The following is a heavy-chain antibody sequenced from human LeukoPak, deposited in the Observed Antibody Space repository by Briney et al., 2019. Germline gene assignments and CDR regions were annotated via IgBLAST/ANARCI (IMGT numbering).Heavy chain of an antibody. CDR1: GYSFISFW. CDR2: IYAGDSDT. J-gene: IGHJ4*02. V-gene: IGHV5-51*01. D-gene: IGHD3-22*01. CDR3: ARHFFPPNYYHSSGYYLDY. Sequence: GKSLKISCKGSGYSFISFWIGWVRQMPGKGLEWMGIIYAGDSDTRYSPSFQGQVTISADKSISTAYLQWSSLKASDTAMHYCARHFFPPNYYHSSGYYLDYWGQGTLVTVSS.